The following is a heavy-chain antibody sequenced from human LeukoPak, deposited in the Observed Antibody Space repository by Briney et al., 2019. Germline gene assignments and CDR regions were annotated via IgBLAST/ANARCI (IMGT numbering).Heavy chain of an antibody. J-gene: IGHJ4*02. CDR2: IRNKANSYGT. CDR3: TRVRLGAATRYFDY. Sequence: GGSLRLSCAASGFSFSDHYMDWVRLAPGKGLEWVDRIRNKANSYGTEYAASVKGRFTISRDDSKDSLYLQMNSLRFEDTALYYCTRVRLGAATRYFDYWGQGTLVTVSS. CDR1: GFSFSDHY. D-gene: IGHD1-26*01. V-gene: IGHV3-72*01.